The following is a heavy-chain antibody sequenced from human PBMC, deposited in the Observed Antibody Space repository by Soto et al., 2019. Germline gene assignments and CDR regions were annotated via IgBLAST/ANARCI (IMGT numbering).Heavy chain of an antibody. CDR3: AREHIRFLEWLLPRHYYYYMDV. D-gene: IGHD3-3*01. V-gene: IGHV3-21*01. J-gene: IGHJ6*03. CDR2: ISSSSSNI. Sequence: GGSLRLSCAASGFPFDDYGITWVRQAPGKGLEWVSSISSSSSNIYYADSVKGRFTISRDNAKNSLYLQMNSLRAEDTAVYYCAREHIRFLEWLLPRHYYYYMDVWGKGTTVTVSS. CDR1: GFPFDDYG.